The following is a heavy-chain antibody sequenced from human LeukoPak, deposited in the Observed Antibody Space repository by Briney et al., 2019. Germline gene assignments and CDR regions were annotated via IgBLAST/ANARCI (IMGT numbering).Heavy chain of an antibody. Sequence: SETLSFTCTVSVGSITTTNYYWAWIRQPPGRGLEWIGSMYHSGITYYNPSLKSRVTMSVDTSKDQFSLKLISVTAADTAVYYCARQDYSSPEGWFDPWGHGTLVTVSS. CDR3: ARQDYSSPEGWFDP. CDR1: VGSITTTNYY. J-gene: IGHJ5*02. D-gene: IGHD6-13*01. V-gene: IGHV4-39*01. CDR2: MYHSGIT.